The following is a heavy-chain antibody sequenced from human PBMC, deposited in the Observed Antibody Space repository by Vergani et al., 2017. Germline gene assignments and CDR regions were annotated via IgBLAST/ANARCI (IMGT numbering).Heavy chain of an antibody. CDR1: GGSISSSSYY. V-gene: IGHV4-39*01. D-gene: IGHD4/OR15-4a*01. CDR3: ASLALTTGTFDY. J-gene: IGHJ4*02. Sequence: QLQLQESGPGLVKPPETLSLTCTVSGGSISSSSYYWGWIRQPPGQGLGWIGSIYYSGSTYYNTSIKSRVTISVATSKNQFSLKLSSVTAADTAVYYCASLALTTGTFDYWGQGTLVTVSS. CDR2: IYYSGST.